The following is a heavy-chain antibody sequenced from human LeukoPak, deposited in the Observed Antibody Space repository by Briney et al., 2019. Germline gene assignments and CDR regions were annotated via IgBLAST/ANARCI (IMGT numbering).Heavy chain of an antibody. CDR3: ARDRGYSSGWLNSHYWYFDL. CDR1: GGSISSGSYY. V-gene: IGHV4-61*02. D-gene: IGHD6-19*01. CDR2: IYTSGST. J-gene: IGHJ2*01. Sequence: SETLSLTCTVSGGSISSGSYYWSWIRQPAGKGLEWIGRIYTSGSTNYNPSLKSRVTISVDTSKNQFSLKLSSVTAADTAVYYCARDRGYSSGWLNSHYWYFDLWGRGTLVTVSS.